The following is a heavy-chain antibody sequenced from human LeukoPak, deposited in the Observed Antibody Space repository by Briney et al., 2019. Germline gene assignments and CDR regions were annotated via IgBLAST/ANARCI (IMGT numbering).Heavy chain of an antibody. Sequence: GSLRLSCAASGLTVNNAWMSWVRQAPGKGPEWLGRIKDRADGGTTEYAEPVQGRFTISRDDSENTLFLQMNRLNTEDTGLYYCVTGGHWFADWGQGTLVTVSS. J-gene: IGHJ4*02. CDR2: IKDRADGGTT. D-gene: IGHD3-10*01. CDR1: GLTVNNAW. CDR3: VTGGHWFAD. V-gene: IGHV3-15*01.